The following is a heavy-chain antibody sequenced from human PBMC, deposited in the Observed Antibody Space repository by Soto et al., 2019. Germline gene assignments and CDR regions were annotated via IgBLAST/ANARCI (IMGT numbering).Heavy chain of an antibody. CDR1: GFTFSSYS. D-gene: IGHD3-3*01. CDR2: ISSSSSYI. V-gene: IGHV3-21*01. J-gene: IGHJ4*02. Sequence: GGSLRLSCAASGFTFSSYSMNWVRQAPGKGLEWVSSISSSSSYIYYADSVKGRFTISRDNAKNSLYLQMNSLRAEDTAVYYCARDRHDFWSGEFDYWGQGTLVTVSS. CDR3: ARDRHDFWSGEFDY.